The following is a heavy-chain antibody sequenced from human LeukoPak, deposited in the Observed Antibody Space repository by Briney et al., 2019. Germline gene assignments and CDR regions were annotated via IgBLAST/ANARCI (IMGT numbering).Heavy chain of an antibody. J-gene: IGHJ4*02. Sequence: ASVKVSCKASGYTFTDYYIHWVRQAPGQGLEWMGWINPNSDYTFYAQKFQGRVTLTRDTSISTVYMELTTLTSDDTALYYCAVAPGDYWGQGILVSVSA. D-gene: IGHD2-21*01. CDR1: GYTFTDYY. CDR2: INPNSDYT. CDR3: AVAPGDY. V-gene: IGHV1-2*02.